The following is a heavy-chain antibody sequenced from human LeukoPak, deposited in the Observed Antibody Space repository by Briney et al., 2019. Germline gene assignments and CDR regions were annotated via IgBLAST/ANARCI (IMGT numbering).Heavy chain of an antibody. CDR3: ARDFEQQLVRLYYYGMDV. V-gene: IGHV1-18*01. D-gene: IGHD6-13*01. CDR2: ISAYNGNT. Sequence: GASVKVSCKASGYTFTNYGISWVRQAPGQGLEWMGWISAYNGNTNYAQKLQGRVTMTTDTSTSTAYMELRSLRSDDTAVYYCARDFEQQLVRLYYYGMDVWGQGTTVTVSS. CDR1: GYTFTNYG. J-gene: IGHJ6*02.